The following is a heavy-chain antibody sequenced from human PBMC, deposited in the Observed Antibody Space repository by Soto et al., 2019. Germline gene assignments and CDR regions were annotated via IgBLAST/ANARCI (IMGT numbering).Heavy chain of an antibody. CDR3: ARGEFLSYDDY. V-gene: IGHV1-3*01. J-gene: IGHJ4*02. CDR1: GYTITSYA. D-gene: IGHD3-16*01. CDR2: INAGNGNT. Sequence: QVQLVQSGAEVKKPGASVKVSCKASGYTITSYAMHWVRQAPGQRLEWMGWINAGNGNTKYSQKFQGRVTITRDTSAGTAYMELSSLRSEDTAVYYCARGEFLSYDDYWGQGTLVTVSS.